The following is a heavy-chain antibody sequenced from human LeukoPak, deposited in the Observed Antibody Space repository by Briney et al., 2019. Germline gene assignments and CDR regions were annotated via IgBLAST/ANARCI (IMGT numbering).Heavy chain of an antibody. D-gene: IGHD3-16*02. Sequence: PGRSLRLSCAASGFTFSSYTMHWVRQAPGKGLEWVAVISSDGRTAYYADSVKGRFTMSRDNSKNTLYLQMNSLRAEDTAVYYFSKVGYSYLWGSYRGYSYYGMDVWGQGTTPTVSS. J-gene: IGHJ6*02. CDR1: GFTFSSYT. V-gene: IGHV3-30*18. CDR2: ISSDGRTA. CDR3: SKVGYSYLWGSYRGYSYYGMDV.